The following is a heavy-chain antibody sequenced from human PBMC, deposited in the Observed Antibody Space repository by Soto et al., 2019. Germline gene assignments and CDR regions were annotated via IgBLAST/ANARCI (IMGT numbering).Heavy chain of an antibody. CDR2: ISSSSSTI. CDR1: GFTFSTYS. D-gene: IGHD2-15*01. V-gene: IGHV3-48*02. Sequence: EVQLVESGGGLVQPGGSLRLSGEASGFTFSTYSMNWVRQAPGKGLEWVSYISSSSSTINYADSVKGRFTVSRDNAKNSLYLQMNSLRDEDTAVYYCASAGGKRIDYWGQGTLVTVSS. CDR3: ASAGGKRIDY. J-gene: IGHJ4*02.